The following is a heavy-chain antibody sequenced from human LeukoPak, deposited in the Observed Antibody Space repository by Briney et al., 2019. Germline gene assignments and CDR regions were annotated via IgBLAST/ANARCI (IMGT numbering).Heavy chain of an antibody. Sequence: SVTVSCKASGGTFSSYAISWVRQAPGQGLEWMGRIIPILGIANYAQKFQGRVTITADKSTSTAYMELSSLRSEDTAVYYSARDHPDYYDSSGYYDYWGQGTLVTVSS. CDR2: IIPILGIA. V-gene: IGHV1-69*04. CDR3: ARDHPDYYDSSGYYDY. D-gene: IGHD3-22*01. CDR1: GGTFSSYA. J-gene: IGHJ4*02.